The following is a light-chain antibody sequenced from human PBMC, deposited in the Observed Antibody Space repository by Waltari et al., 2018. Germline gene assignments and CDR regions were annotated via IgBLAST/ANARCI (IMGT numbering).Light chain of an antibody. CDR3: QSWDTDCVV. V-gene: IGLV3-1*01. Sequence: GLTQPPSVSVSPGQTATFSCSGDKVGYRSFCWYQQKPGQSPLLFIYQGDKRPSGIPERFSGSKSGNTATLTISGAQPVDEADYYCQSWDTDCVVFGGGTKLTV. CDR1: KVGYRS. CDR2: QGD. J-gene: IGLJ2*01.